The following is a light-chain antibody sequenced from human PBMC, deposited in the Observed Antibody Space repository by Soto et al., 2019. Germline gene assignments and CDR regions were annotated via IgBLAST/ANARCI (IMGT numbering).Light chain of an antibody. Sequence: EVVLTQSPVTLSLSPGERATLSCRASQSVSTNSLAWYQQKPGQAPRLLIVGASTRATGLPDRFSASGSGKVFIPTISRQQPEYFAVYYRQHYGSSPATFGQGTKVEIK. CDR3: QHYGSSPAT. J-gene: IGKJ1*01. V-gene: IGKV3-20*01. CDR2: GAS. CDR1: QSVSTNS.